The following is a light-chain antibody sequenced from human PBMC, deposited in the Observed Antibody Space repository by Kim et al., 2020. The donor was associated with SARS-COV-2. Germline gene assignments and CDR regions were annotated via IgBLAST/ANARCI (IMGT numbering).Light chain of an antibody. Sequence: SYELTQPPSVSVAPGKTARITCGENNIGSKGVHWYHQKPGQAPVLVMYFDSDRPSGIPERFSASTSGNTATLTISRVEAGDEADYFCQVWDTSSGHRVFGGGTQLTVL. CDR1: NIGSKG. CDR3: QVWDTSSGHRV. V-gene: IGLV3-21*04. J-gene: IGLJ3*02. CDR2: FDS.